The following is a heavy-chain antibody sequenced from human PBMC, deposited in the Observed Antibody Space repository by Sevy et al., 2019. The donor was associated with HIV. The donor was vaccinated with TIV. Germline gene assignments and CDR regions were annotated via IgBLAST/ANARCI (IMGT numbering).Heavy chain of an antibody. Sequence: GGSLRLSCAGSGFSFSTNGMHWVRQAPGKGLDWVAVISKNGDYKYYADSVKGRFTISRDNSKNTLFLQMNSLRTEDTALYYCAKDSGYSNGWYPRFDPWGQGTLVTVSS. J-gene: IGHJ5*02. CDR3: AKDSGYSNGWYPRFDP. D-gene: IGHD6-19*01. V-gene: IGHV3-30*18. CDR2: ISKNGDYK. CDR1: GFSFSTNG.